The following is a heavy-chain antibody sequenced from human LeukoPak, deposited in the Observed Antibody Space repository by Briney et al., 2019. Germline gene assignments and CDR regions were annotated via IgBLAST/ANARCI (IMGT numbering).Heavy chain of an antibody. J-gene: IGHJ4*02. CDR2: ISSSGSTI. CDR3: ARSVTVTYFDY. D-gene: IGHD4-17*01. CDR1: GFTFSSYE. Sequence: PGGSLRLSCAASGFTFSSYEMNWVRQAPGKGLEWVSYISSSGSTIYYADSVKSRFTISRDNAKNSLYLQMNSLRTEDSGVYYCARSVTVTYFDYWGQGTLVTVSS. V-gene: IGHV3-48*03.